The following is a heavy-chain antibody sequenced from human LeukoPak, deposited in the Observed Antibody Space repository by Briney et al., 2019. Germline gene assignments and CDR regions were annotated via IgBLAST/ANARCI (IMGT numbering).Heavy chain of an antibody. Sequence: SETLSLTCTVSGGSISSYYWSWIRQPAGKGLEWIGRIYTSGSTNYNPSLKSRVTMSVDTSKNQFSLKLSSVTAADTAVYYCAILGVGSGSYYNRYWGQGTLVTVSS. CDR3: AILGVGSGSYYNRY. V-gene: IGHV4-4*07. CDR2: IYTSGST. D-gene: IGHD3-10*01. J-gene: IGHJ4*02. CDR1: GGSISSYY.